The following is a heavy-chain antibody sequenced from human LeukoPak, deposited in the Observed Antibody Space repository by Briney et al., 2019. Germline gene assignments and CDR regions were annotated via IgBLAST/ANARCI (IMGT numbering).Heavy chain of an antibody. Sequence: ASVKVSCKASGGTFSSYAISWVRQAPGQGLEWMGGIIPIFGTANYAQKFQGRVTITADESTSTAYMELSSLRSEDTAVYYCARAGLAYCGGDCYSRFDYWGQGTLVTVSS. CDR1: GGTFSSYA. CDR2: IIPIFGTA. V-gene: IGHV1-69*13. CDR3: ARAGLAYCGGDCYSRFDY. D-gene: IGHD2-21*02. J-gene: IGHJ4*02.